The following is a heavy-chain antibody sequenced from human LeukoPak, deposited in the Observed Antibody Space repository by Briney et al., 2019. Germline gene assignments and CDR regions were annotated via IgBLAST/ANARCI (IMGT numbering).Heavy chain of an antibody. Sequence: GGSLRLSCAASGFTFSSYGMHWVRQAPGKGLEWVVFIRYDGGNKYYADSVKGRFTISRDNSKNTLYLQMNSLRAEDTAVYYCAKGISPYYDSSASGYWGQGTLVTVSS. CDR1: GFTFSSYG. CDR3: AKGISPYYDSSASGY. D-gene: IGHD3-22*01. J-gene: IGHJ4*02. V-gene: IGHV3-30*02. CDR2: IRYDGGNK.